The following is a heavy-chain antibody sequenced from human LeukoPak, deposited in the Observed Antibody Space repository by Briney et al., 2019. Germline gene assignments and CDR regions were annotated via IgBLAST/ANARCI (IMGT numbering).Heavy chain of an antibody. CDR1: GGSFSGYY. J-gene: IGHJ5*02. CDR2: INHSGST. V-gene: IGHV4-34*01. CDR3: ARGYSGRIEGGGNWFDP. D-gene: IGHD1-26*01. Sequence: PSETLSLTCAVYGGSFSGYYWSWIRQPPGKGLEWIGEINHSGSTNYNPSLKCRVTISVDTSKNQFSLKLSSVTAADTAVYYCARGYSGRIEGGGNWFDPWGQGTPVTVSS.